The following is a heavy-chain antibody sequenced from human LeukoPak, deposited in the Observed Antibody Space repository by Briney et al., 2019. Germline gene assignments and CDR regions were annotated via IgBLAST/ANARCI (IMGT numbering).Heavy chain of an antibody. CDR2: ISSSGSTI. D-gene: IGHD6-19*01. Sequence: LSLTCAVYGGSFSDYYMSWIRQAPGKGLEWVSYISSSGSTIYYADSVKGRFTISRDNAKNSLYLQMNSLRAEDTAVYYCARDRWLVPGAFDIWGQGTMVTVSS. J-gene: IGHJ3*02. CDR3: ARDRWLVPGAFDI. V-gene: IGHV3-11*04. CDR1: GGSFSDYY.